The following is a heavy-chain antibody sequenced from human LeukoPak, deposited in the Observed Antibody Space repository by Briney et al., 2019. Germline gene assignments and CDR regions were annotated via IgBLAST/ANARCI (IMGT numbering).Heavy chain of an antibody. D-gene: IGHD6-19*01. CDR2: IIPILGIA. CDR1: GYTFTSYG. J-gene: IGHJ5*02. CDR3: DPGIAVAGA. Sequence: GASVAVSCKASGYTFTSYGISWVRQAPGQGLEWMGRIIPILGIANYAQKFQGRVTITADKSTSTAYMELSSLRSEDTAVYYCDPGIAVAGAWGQGTLVTVSS. V-gene: IGHV1-69*04.